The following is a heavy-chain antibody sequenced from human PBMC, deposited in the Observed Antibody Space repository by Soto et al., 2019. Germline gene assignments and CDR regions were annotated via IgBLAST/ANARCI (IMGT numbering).Heavy chain of an antibody. CDR1: GYTFTGYY. CDR3: ARAVGYCSGGSCYPGWFDP. CDR2: INPNSGGT. Sequence: ASVKVSCKASGYTFTGYYMHWVRQAPGQGLEWMGWINPNSGGTNYAQKFQGRVTMTRVTSISTAYMELSRLRSDDTAVYYCARAVGYCSGGSCYPGWFDPWGQGTLVTVSS. D-gene: IGHD2-15*01. V-gene: IGHV1-2*02. J-gene: IGHJ5*02.